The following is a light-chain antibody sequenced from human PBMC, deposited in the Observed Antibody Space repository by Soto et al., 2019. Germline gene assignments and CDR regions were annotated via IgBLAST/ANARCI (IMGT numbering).Light chain of an antibody. J-gene: IGKJ5*01. V-gene: IGKV1-5*01. Sequence: DIQMTQSPSTLSASAGDRVTITCRASQSISTWLAWYQQKPGKAPKLLIYGASSLASGVPSRFSGSGSGTEFTLTISGLQPDDFATYYCQQYDSFSVTFGQGTRLEIK. CDR3: QQYDSFSVT. CDR2: GAS. CDR1: QSISTW.